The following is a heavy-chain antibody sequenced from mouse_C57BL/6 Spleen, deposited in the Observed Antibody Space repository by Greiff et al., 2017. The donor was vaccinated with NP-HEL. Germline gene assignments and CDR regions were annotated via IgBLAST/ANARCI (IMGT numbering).Heavy chain of an antibody. D-gene: IGHD1-1*01. CDR3: ARRYYCSSFYFDY. J-gene: IGHJ2*01. Sequence: VQLQQSGPELVKPGASVKISCKASGYAFSSSWMNWVKQRPGKGLEWIGRIYPGDGDTNYNGKFKGKATLTADKSSSTAYMQLSSLTSEDSSVYFCARRYYCSSFYFDYWGQGTTLTVSS. V-gene: IGHV1-82*01. CDR1: GYAFSSSW. CDR2: IYPGDGDT.